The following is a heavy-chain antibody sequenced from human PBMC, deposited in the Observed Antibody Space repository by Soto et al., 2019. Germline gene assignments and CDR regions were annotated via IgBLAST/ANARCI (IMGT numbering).Heavy chain of an antibody. CDR1: GYPFTSYY. V-gene: IGHV1-46*01. CDR3: ASLAIGTIIRGAPDF. Sequence: ASVKVSCKASGYPFTSYYMHWVRQAPGQGLEWMGIINPSGGSTSYAQKFQGRVTMTRDTSTSTVYMELSSLRAEDTAMYYCASLAIGTIIRGAPDFWGQGTLVTVSS. CDR2: INPSGGST. J-gene: IGHJ4*02. D-gene: IGHD3-10*01.